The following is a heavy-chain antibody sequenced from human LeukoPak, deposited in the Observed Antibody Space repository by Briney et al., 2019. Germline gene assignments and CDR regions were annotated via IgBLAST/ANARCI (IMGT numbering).Heavy chain of an antibody. V-gene: IGHV1-18*01. CDR2: ISAYNGNT. J-gene: IGHJ4*02. CDR1: GYTFTSYG. D-gene: IGHD6-19*01. CDR3: VTDPGYSSGWSYFDY. Sequence: ASVKVSCKASGYTFTSYGISWVRQAPGQGLEWMGWISAYNGNTNYAQKLQGRVTMTTDTSTSTAYMELRSLRSDDTAVYYCVTDPGYSSGWSYFDYWGQGTLVTVSS.